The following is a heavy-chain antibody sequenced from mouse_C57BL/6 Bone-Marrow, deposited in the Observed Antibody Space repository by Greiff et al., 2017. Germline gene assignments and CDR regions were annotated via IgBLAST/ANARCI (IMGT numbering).Heavy chain of an antibody. CDR1: GFTFSDYY. CDR3: ARHRWLLSMDY. D-gene: IGHD2-3*01. CDR2: ISNGGGST. J-gene: IGHJ4*01. Sequence: EVKLMESGGGLVQPGGSLKLSCAASGFTFSDYYMYWVRQTPEQRLAWVAYISNGGGSTYYPDTVKGRFTISRDNAKNTLYRQMSRLKSEDTAMYYCARHRWLLSMDYWGQGTSVTVSS. V-gene: IGHV5-12*01.